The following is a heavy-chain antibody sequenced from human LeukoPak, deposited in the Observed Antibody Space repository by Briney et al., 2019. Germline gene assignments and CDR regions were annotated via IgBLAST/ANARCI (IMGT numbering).Heavy chain of an antibody. V-gene: IGHV3-74*01. CDR2: LNTDGSSP. CDR3: ARVTMVRFDY. Sequence: GGSLRLSCAASGFPFVTYWMHWVRQAPGKGLVWVSHLNTDGSSPTYGDSAKGRFTVSRDNAKSTLFLQLNSLRVEDTAVYYCARVTMVRFDYWGQGTLVTVSS. CDR1: GFPFVTYW. D-gene: IGHD4/OR15-4a*01. J-gene: IGHJ4*02.